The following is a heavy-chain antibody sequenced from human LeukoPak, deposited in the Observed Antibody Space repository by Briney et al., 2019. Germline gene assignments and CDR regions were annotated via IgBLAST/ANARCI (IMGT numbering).Heavy chain of an antibody. V-gene: IGHV3-11*01. J-gene: IGHJ4*02. Sequence: GGSLRLSCAVSGLSPSDSYMTWIRQTPGKGLEWLAYISGSGSDIYYADSVKGRFTISRDNSMNTLYLHMDSLRAEDTAVYYCAKYALREIFFGDFWGQGTLVAVSS. CDR2: ISGSGSDI. D-gene: IGHD3-3*01. CDR3: AKYALREIFFGDF. CDR1: GLSPSDSY.